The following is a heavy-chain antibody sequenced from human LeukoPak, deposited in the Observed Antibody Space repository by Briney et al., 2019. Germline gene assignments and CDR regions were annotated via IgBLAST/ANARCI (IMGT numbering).Heavy chain of an antibody. CDR3: TRDGGSFCDFDY. CDR1: GFSFRNYA. Sequence: GGSLRLSCVASGFSFRNYAIPWVRQAPGKGLEYVSVINTDGRITYYADSVKGRFTISRDNSKNTVYLQMGGLRGEDMAVYYCTRDGGSFCDFDYWGQGALVTVSS. CDR2: INTDGRIT. D-gene: IGHD1-26*01. J-gene: IGHJ4*02. V-gene: IGHV3-64*02.